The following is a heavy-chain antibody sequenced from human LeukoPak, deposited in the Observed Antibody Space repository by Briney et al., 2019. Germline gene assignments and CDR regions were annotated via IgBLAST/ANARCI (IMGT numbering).Heavy chain of an antibody. V-gene: IGHV3-30*04. CDR2: ISYDGSNK. J-gene: IGHJ6*04. CDR3: AKDQSDIVVVVAATHITQGMDV. D-gene: IGHD2-15*01. Sequence: GGSLRLSCAASGFTFSSYAMHWVRQAPGKGLEWVAVISYDGSNKYYADSVKGRFTISRDNSKNTLYLQMNSLRAEDTAVYYCAKDQSDIVVVVAATHITQGMDVWGKGTTVTISS. CDR1: GFTFSSYA.